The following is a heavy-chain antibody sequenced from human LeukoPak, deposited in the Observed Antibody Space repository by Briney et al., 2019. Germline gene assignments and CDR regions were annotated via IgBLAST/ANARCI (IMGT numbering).Heavy chain of an antibody. V-gene: IGHV3-30*04. J-gene: IGHJ4*02. CDR2: ISYDGSNK. Sequence: GGSLRLSCAASGFTFSSYAMHWVRQAPGKGLEWVAVISYDGSNKYYADSVKGRFTISRDNSKNTLYLQMNSLRAEDTAVYYCARRWNYEGKYYFDYWGQGTLVTVSS. D-gene: IGHD1-7*01. CDR1: GFTFSSYA. CDR3: ARRWNYEGKYYFDY.